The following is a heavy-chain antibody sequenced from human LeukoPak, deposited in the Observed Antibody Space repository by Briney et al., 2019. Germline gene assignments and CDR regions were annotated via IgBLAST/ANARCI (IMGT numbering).Heavy chain of an antibody. CDR2: IYRGGRT. Sequence: GGSLRLSCAASGFTVSSNYMSWVSQAPGKGMEWVTVIYRGGRTYNADSGKGRFNISTANSKNTLYLQMNSLRAEDTAVYYCARGSDISDYWGQGTLVTVSS. CDR1: GFTVSSNY. D-gene: IGHD3-9*01. V-gene: IGHV3-53*01. CDR3: ARGSDISDY. J-gene: IGHJ4*02.